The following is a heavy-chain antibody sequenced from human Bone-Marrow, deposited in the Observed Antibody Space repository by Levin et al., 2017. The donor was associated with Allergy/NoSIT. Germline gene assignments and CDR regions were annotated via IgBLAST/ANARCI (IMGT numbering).Heavy chain of an antibody. V-gene: IGHV3-33*01. CDR2: IWYDGSNK. D-gene: IGHD3-3*01. CDR3: VRGGSGHYKYYYYYYGMDV. Sequence: PGGSLRLSCAASGFTFSSYGMHWVRQAPGKGLEWVAVIWYDGSNKYYADSVKGRFTISRDNSKNTLYLQMNSLRAEDTAVYYCVRGGSGHYKYYYYYYGMDVWGQGTTVTVSS. J-gene: IGHJ6*02. CDR1: GFTFSSYG.